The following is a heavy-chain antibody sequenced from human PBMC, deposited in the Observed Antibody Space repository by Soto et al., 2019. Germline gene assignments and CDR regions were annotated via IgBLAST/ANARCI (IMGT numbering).Heavy chain of an antibody. CDR1: GGSISSYY. J-gene: IGHJ4*02. V-gene: IGHV4-4*07. CDR2: IYTSGST. Sequence: QVQLQESGPGLVKPSETLSLTCTVSGGSISSYYWSWIRQPAGKGLEWIGRIYTSGSTNYNPSLKSRVTMSVDTSKNQFSLKLSSVTAADTAVYYCARGPDTDMVGLSSGYFDYWGQGTLVTVSS. D-gene: IGHD5-18*01. CDR3: ARGPDTDMVGLSSGYFDY.